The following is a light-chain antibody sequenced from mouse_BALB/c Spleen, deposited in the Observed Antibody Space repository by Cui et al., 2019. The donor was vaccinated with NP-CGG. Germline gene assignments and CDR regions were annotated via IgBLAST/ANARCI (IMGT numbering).Light chain of an antibody. V-gene: IGLV1*01. CDR2: GTN. CDR3: ALWYSNHWV. J-gene: IGLJ1*01. Sequence: AVVTQESAPTTSPGEAVTLTCRPSTGAVTTSNYANWVQEKPDHLFTGLIGGTNNRAPGVPARFSGSLIGNKAPLTITGAQTEDEAIYFCALWYSNHWVFGGGTKLTVL. CDR1: TGAVTTSNY.